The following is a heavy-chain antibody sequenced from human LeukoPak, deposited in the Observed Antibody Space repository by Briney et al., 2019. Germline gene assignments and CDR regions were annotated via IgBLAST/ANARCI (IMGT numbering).Heavy chain of an antibody. CDR3: ASTIYMVRGVSGFDP. CDR2: IYYSGST. Sequence: PSETLSLTCTVSGVSISSYYWSWLRQPPGKGLEWFGYIYYSGSTNYNPSLKSRVTISVDTSKNQFSLKLSSVTAADTAVYYCASTIYMVRGVSGFDPWGQGTLVTVSS. CDR1: GVSISSYY. D-gene: IGHD3-10*01. V-gene: IGHV4-59*01. J-gene: IGHJ5*02.